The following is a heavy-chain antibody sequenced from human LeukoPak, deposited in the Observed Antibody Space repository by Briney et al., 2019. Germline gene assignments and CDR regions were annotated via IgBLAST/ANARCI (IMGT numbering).Heavy chain of an antibody. Sequence: PWGSLRLSCAASGFTVSSNYMSWVRQAPGKGLEWVSVIYSGGNTYYADSVRGRFTISRDNSKNTLYLQMSSLRAEDTAVYYCARDLYYYDSSGYLRWGQGTLVTVSS. D-gene: IGHD3-22*01. J-gene: IGHJ4*02. CDR1: GFTVSSNY. CDR2: IYSGGNT. CDR3: ARDLYYYDSSGYLR. V-gene: IGHV3-53*01.